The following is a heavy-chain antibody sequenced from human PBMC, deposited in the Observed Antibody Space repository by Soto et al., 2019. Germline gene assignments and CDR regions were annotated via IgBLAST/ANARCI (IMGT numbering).Heavy chain of an antibody. CDR2: ISAYNGNT. J-gene: IGHJ4*02. Sequence: QVQLVQSGAEVKKPGASVKVSCKASGYTFTSYGISWVRQAPGQGLEWMGWISAYNGNTNYAQKLQGRVTMTTDTSTSTASMELRSLRSDDTAVYYCARQDIVVVQAASLGYWGQGTLVTVSS. D-gene: IGHD2-2*01. CDR3: ARQDIVVVQAASLGY. V-gene: IGHV1-18*01. CDR1: GYTFTSYG.